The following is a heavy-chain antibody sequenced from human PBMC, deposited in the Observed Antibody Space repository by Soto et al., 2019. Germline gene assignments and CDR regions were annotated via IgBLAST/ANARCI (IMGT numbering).Heavy chain of an antibody. J-gene: IGHJ4*02. V-gene: IGHV4-61*01. Sequence: QVQLQESGPGLVKPSETLSLTCTVSGGSVSSGSYYWSWIRQPPGKGLEWIGYIYYSGSTNYNPSLKSRVTISVDKSKNQFSLKLSSVTAADTAVYYCARVRSSSRDYWGQGTLVTVSS. CDR2: IYYSGST. D-gene: IGHD6-13*01. CDR3: ARVRSSSRDY. CDR1: GGSVSSGSYY.